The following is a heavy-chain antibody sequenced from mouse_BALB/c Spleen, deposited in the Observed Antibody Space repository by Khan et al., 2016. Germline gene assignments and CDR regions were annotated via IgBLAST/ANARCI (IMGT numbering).Heavy chain of an antibody. CDR1: GFTFNTYA. Sequence: EVQLVESGGGLVQPKGSLKLSCAASGFTFNTYAMNWVRQAPGKGLEWVARIRSKSNNYATYYADSVKDRFTISRDDSQSMLYLQMNNLKTEDTAMYYCVRHNTTAGFAYWGQGTLVTVSA. CDR3: VRHNTTAGFAY. D-gene: IGHD1-2*01. J-gene: IGHJ3*01. V-gene: IGHV10-1*02. CDR2: IRSKSNNYAT.